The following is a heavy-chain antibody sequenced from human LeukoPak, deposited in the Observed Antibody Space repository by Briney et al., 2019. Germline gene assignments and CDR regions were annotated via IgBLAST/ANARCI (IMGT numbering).Heavy chain of an antibody. CDR1: GGSISSSSYS. CDR3: ASTVSGSYQLYYYYYGMDV. V-gene: IGHV4-39*01. CDR2: IYYSGST. J-gene: IGHJ6*02. Sequence: SETLSLTCTVSGGSISSSSYSWGWIRQPPGKGLEWIGSIYYSGSTYYNPSLKSRVTISVDTSKNQFSLKLSSVTAADTAVYYCASTVSGSYQLYYYYYGMDVWGQGTTVTVSS. D-gene: IGHD1-26*01.